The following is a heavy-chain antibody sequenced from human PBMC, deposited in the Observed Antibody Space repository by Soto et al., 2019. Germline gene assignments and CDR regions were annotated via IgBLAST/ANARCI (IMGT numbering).Heavy chain of an antibody. Sequence: PSETLSLTCAVYGGSFSGYYWSWTRQPPGKGLEWIGEINHSGSTNYNPSLKSRVTISVDTSKNQFSLKLSSVTAADTAVYYCARQQGGSIFGRYYYYYGMDVWCQGTTVTVSS. CDR3: ARQQGGSIFGRYYYYYGMDV. D-gene: IGHD3-3*01. V-gene: IGHV4-34*01. CDR2: INHSGST. J-gene: IGHJ6*02. CDR1: GGSFSGYY.